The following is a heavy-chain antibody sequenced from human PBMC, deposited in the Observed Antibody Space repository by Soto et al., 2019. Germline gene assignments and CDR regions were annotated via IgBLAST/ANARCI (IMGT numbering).Heavy chain of an antibody. Sequence: EVQLVESGGGLVQPGGSLRLSCAASGFTFSTYWRHWVRQVPGKGLVWVSRINTDGSSTSYADSVKGRFTISRDNAKNTLSLQMNSLRAEDTAVYFCARRVGYSYGIMDVWGQGTTVTVSS. J-gene: IGHJ6*02. CDR1: GFTFSTYW. V-gene: IGHV3-74*01. CDR2: INTDGSST. D-gene: IGHD5-18*01. CDR3: ARRVGYSYGIMDV.